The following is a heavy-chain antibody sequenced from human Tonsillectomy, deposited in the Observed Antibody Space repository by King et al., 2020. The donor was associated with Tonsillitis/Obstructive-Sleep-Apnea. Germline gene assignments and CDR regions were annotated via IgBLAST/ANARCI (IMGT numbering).Heavy chain of an antibody. V-gene: IGHV3-23*04. CDR1: GFTFSSYA. CDR3: AKMGWGSYGHYSN. CDR2: ISGSGANT. D-gene: IGHD4-17*01. J-gene: IGHJ4*02. Sequence: VQLVESGGGLVQPGGSLRLSCAASGFTFSSYAMSWVRQAPGKGLEWVSAISGSGANTYYADSVKGRFTISRDNSKTTLFLQMNSLRAEDTAVYYCAKMGWGSYGHYSNWGQGSLVTVSS.